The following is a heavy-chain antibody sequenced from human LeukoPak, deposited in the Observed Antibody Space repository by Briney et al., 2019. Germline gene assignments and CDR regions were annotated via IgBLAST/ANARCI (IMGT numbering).Heavy chain of an antibody. CDR3: ARRYYYNLGSFPFDF. Sequence: KPSETLSLTCAVYGGSFSGYYWSWIRQPPGKGLEWIGEINHSGSTNYNPSLKSRVTISVDTSKNQFSLKLSSVTAADTAVYYCARRYYYNLGSFPFDFWGQGTLVTVSS. D-gene: IGHD3-10*01. CDR2: INHSGST. CDR1: GGSFSGYY. J-gene: IGHJ4*02. V-gene: IGHV4-34*01.